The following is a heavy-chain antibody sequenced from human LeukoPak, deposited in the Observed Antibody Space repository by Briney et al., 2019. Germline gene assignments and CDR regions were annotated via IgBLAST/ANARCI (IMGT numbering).Heavy chain of an antibody. Sequence: SVKVSCKASGGTFSSYAISWVRQAPGQGFEWMGGIIPIFGTANYAQKFQGRVTITADESTSTAYMELSSLRSEDTAVYYCARSRGDFWSGYYGNWFDPWGQGTLVTISS. CDR1: GGTFSSYA. D-gene: IGHD3-3*01. J-gene: IGHJ5*02. CDR2: IIPIFGTA. V-gene: IGHV1-69*13. CDR3: ARSRGDFWSGYYGNWFDP.